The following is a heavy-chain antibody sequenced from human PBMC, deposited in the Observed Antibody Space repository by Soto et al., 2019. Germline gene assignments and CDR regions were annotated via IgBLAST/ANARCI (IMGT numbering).Heavy chain of an antibody. V-gene: IGHV4-39*01. CDR3: ARPSDSMDYGMDV. CDR2: IYYSGST. CDR1: GGSISSSSYY. D-gene: IGHD2-8*01. Sequence: QLLESGPGLVKPSETLSLTCTVSGGSISSSSYYWGWIRQPPGKGLEWIGSIYYSGSTYYNPSLKSRVTISVDTSKNQFSLKLSSVTAADTAVYYCARPSDSMDYGMDVWGQGTTVTVSS. J-gene: IGHJ6*02.